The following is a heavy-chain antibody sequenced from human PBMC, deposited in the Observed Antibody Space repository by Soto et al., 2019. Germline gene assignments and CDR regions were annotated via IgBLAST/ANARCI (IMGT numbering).Heavy chain of an antibody. Sequence: EVQLVESGGGLVQPGGSLRLSCAASGFTVSSNYMSWVRQAPGKGLEWVSVXXXGGSTYYADSVKGRFTISRDNSKNTLYLXXXXXXXXXXXXXXXXXXXXXXXXXXXXXXXAYYFDYWGQGTLVTVSS. J-gene: IGHJ4*02. CDR2: XXXGGST. CDR1: GFTVSSNY. CDR3: XXXXXXXXXXXXXXXXAYYFDY. V-gene: IGHV3-66*01.